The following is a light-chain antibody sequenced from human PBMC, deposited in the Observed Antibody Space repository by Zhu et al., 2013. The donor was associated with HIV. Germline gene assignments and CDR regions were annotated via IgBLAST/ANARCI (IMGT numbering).Light chain of an antibody. CDR2: GTS. V-gene: IGKV3-11*01. Sequence: EIVLTQSPATLSVSPGERVTLSCRASQSISTNLAWYQQRPGQAPRLLIYGTSTRATGIPDRFSGSGSGTEFTLIITRVEPEDFAVYYCQQRSKWPPFTFGQGTKLEIK. CDR3: QQRSKWPPFT. CDR1: QSISTN. J-gene: IGKJ2*01.